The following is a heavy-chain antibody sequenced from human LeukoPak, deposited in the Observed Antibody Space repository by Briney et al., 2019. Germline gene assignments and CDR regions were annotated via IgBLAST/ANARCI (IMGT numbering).Heavy chain of an antibody. CDR2: IYSGGST. CDR1: GFTVSSNY. Sequence: GGSPRLSCAASGFTVSSNYMSWVRRAPGRGLEWVSVIYSGGSTYYADSVKGRFTISRDNSKNTLFLQMNSLRAGDTAVYYCARGTVTMVDYWGQGTLVTVSS. D-gene: IGHD3-10*01. J-gene: IGHJ4*02. V-gene: IGHV3-66*01. CDR3: ARGTVTMVDY.